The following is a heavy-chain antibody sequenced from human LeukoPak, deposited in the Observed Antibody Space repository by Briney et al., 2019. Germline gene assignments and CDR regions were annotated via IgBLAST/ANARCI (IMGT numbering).Heavy chain of an antibody. CDR3: ARHGGYYLFDY. Sequence: SETLSLTCTVSGGSISSSSYCWGWIRQPPGKGLEWIGSIYYSGSTYYNPSLKSRVTISVDTSKNQFSLKLSSVTAADTAVYYCARHGGYYLFDYWGQGTLVTVSS. V-gene: IGHV4-39*01. D-gene: IGHD3-22*01. J-gene: IGHJ4*02. CDR1: GGSISSSSYC. CDR2: IYYSGST.